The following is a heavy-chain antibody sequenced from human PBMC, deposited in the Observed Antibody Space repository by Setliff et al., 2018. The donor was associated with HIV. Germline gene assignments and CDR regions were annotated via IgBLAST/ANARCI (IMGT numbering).Heavy chain of an antibody. J-gene: IGHJ6*03. D-gene: IGHD6-25*01. CDR3: VRRDRGYNYYYYYYMDV. Sequence: GGSLRLSCAASGFTFTTYAMHWVRQAPGKGLEWVAVISIYDGSEKYYADSVKGRFTISRDNSKNTLYLQMSSLRAEDTAVYYCVRRDRGYNYYYYYYMDVWGKGTTVTVSS. V-gene: IGHV3-30*14. CDR1: GFTFTTYA. CDR2: ISIYDGSEK.